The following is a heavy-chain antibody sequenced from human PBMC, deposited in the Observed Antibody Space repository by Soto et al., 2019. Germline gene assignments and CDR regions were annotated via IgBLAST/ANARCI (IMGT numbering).Heavy chain of an antibody. CDR1: GFTFISYW. CDR3: AREGPGWGGMDV. Sequence: GGSLRLSCAASGFTFISYWIHFVRQAPGKGLVWVSRINSDGSSTSYADSVKGRFTISRDNAKNTLYLQMNSLRAEDTAVYYCAREGPGWGGMDVWGQGTTVTVSS. D-gene: IGHD3-16*01. V-gene: IGHV3-74*01. J-gene: IGHJ6*02. CDR2: INSDGSST.